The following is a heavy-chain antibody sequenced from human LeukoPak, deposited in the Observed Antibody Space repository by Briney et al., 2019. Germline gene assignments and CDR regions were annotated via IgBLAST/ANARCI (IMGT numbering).Heavy chain of an antibody. J-gene: IGHJ3*02. Sequence: ASVKVSCKASGGTFSSYANSWVRQAPGQGLEWMGRIIPILGIANYAQKFQGRVTITADKSTSTAYMELSSLRSEDTAVYYCARAVSSGWYFDAFDIWGQGTMVTVSS. V-gene: IGHV1-69*04. CDR2: IIPILGIA. D-gene: IGHD6-19*01. CDR1: GGTFSSYA. CDR3: ARAVSSGWYFDAFDI.